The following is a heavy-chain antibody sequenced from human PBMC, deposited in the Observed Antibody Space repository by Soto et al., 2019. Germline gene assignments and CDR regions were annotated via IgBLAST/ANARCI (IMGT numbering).Heavy chain of an antibody. Sequence: QVQLVQSGAEVKKPGASVKVSCKDSGYTFTSYGISWVRQAPGQGLEWLGWISAYNGNTNYAPKLQGRVTMTTDTSTSTADMELRSLRSDDTAVYYCARCGGLTTVTTKYHAFDIWGQVTMVTVSS. CDR3: ARCGGLTTVTTKYHAFDI. J-gene: IGHJ3*02. CDR1: GYTFTSYG. CDR2: ISAYNGNT. D-gene: IGHD4-17*01. V-gene: IGHV1-18*01.